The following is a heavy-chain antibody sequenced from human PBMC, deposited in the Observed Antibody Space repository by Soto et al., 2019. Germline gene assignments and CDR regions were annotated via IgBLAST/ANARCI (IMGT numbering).Heavy chain of an antibody. CDR3: VSNYFDV. Sequence: PGGSLRLSCAASGFTFSSYSMNWVRQAPGKGLEWVSSISGSSIDIYYADSVKGRFAISRDNAKNSLFLQMNSLRAEDTAVYYCVSNYFDVWGQGTMVTVSS. CDR1: GFTFSSYS. V-gene: IGHV3-21*01. J-gene: IGHJ3*01. CDR2: ISGSSIDI.